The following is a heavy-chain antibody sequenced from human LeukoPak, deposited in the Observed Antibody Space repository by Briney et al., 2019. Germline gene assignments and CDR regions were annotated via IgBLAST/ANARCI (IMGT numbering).Heavy chain of an antibody. Sequence: GGSLRLSCAASGFTFSNYGMNWVRQAPGKGLEWVSSISGGSSYIYYADSLKGRFTISRDNAKNSLNLQMNSLRAEDTAVYYCARAEPYSSSWYYYYYYMDVWGKGTTVTVSS. D-gene: IGHD6-13*01. J-gene: IGHJ6*03. V-gene: IGHV3-21*01. CDR1: GFTFSNYG. CDR3: ARAEPYSSSWYYYYYYMDV. CDR2: ISGGSSYI.